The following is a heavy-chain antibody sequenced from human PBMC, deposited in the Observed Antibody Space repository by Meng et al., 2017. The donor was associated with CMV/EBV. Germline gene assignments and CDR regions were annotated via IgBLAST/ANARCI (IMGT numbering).Heavy chain of an antibody. J-gene: IGHJ4*02. CDR3: ARSRRYCSSTSCPGWSGY. D-gene: IGHD2-2*01. CDR1: CGSYG. V-gene: IGHV1-69*05. Sequence: CGSYGISWVRQAAGEGLEWMGGISPIFGKANYAQRKQGRVTITTDESTSTAYMELSSLRSEDTAVYYCARSRRYCSSTSCPGWSGYWGQGTLVTVSS. CDR2: ISPIFGKA.